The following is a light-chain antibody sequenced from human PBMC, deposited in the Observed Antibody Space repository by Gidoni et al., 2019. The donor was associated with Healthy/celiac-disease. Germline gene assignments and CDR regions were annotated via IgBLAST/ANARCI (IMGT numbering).Light chain of an antibody. CDR1: SSDVGSYNL. V-gene: IGLV2-23*02. CDR3: CSYAGSSTYVV. CDR2: EVS. J-gene: IGLJ2*01. Sequence: QSALTQPASVSGLPGPPITISCTGTSSDVGSYNLVSWYQQHPGKAPKLMIYEVSKRPSGVSNRFSGSKSGNTASLTISGLQAEDEADYYCCSYAGSSTYVVFGGGTKLTVL.